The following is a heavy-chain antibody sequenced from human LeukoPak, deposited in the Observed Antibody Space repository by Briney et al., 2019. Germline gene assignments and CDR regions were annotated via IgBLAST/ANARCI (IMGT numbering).Heavy chain of an antibody. V-gene: IGHV4-59*08. D-gene: IGHD6-13*01. CDR2: IYYSGST. J-gene: IGHJ3*02. Sequence: SETLSLTCTVSGGSISSYYWSWIRQPPGKGLEWIGYIYYSGSTNYNPSLKSRVTISVDTSKNQFSLKLSSVTAADTAVYYCAKSSSWFNDAFEIWGQGTMVTVSS. CDR3: AKSSSWFNDAFEI. CDR1: GGSISSYY.